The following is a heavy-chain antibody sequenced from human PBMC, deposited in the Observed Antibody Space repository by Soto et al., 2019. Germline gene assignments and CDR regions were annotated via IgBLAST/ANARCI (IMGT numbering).Heavy chain of an antibody. CDR1: GFTFSSYA. J-gene: IGHJ6*02. Sequence: GGSLRLSCAASGFTFSSYAMHWVRQAPGKGLEWVAVISYDGSNKYYADSVKGRLTISRDNSKNTLYLQMNSLRAEDTAVYYCAREVGGEQWLVRYYYYYGMDVWGQGTTVTV. CDR3: AREVGGEQWLVRYYYYYGMDV. CDR2: ISYDGSNK. D-gene: IGHD6-19*01. V-gene: IGHV3-30-3*01.